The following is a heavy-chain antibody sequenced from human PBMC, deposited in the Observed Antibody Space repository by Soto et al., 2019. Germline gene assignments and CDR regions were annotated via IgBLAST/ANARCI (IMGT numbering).Heavy chain of an antibody. CDR3: VRHNADTAMVDPNWFAP. Sequence: SETLSLTCTVSGGSISSSSYYWGWIRQPPGKGLEWIGSIYYSGSTYYNPSLKSRVTISVDTSKNQFSLKLSSVTAADTAVYYCVRHNADTAMVDPNWFAPWGQGTLVTVSS. J-gene: IGHJ5*02. CDR1: GGSISSSSYY. CDR2: IYYSGST. D-gene: IGHD5-18*01. V-gene: IGHV4-39*01.